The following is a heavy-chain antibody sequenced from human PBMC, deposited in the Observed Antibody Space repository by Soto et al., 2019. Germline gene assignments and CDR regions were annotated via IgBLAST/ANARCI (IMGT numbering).Heavy chain of an antibody. J-gene: IGHJ4*02. V-gene: IGHV4-34*01. CDR3: ARGPYYYDSSGFDY. D-gene: IGHD3-22*01. Sequence: PSETLSLTCAVYGGSFSGYYWSWIRQPPGKGLEWIGEINHSGSTNYNPSLKSRVTISVDTPKNQFSLKLSSVTAADTAVYYCARGPYYYDSSGFDYWGQGTLVTVSS. CDR2: INHSGST. CDR1: GGSFSGYY.